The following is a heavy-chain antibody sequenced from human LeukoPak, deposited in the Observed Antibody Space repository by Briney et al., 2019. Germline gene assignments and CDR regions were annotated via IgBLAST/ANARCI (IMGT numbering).Heavy chain of an antibody. CDR2: IDPSDSYT. CDR3: ARQGDYRNWFDP. Sequence: GESLKISCKGSGYSFTDYWIIWARQMPGKGLEWMGRIDPSDSYTNYSPSFQGHVTISADKSISTAFLQWSSLKASDTAMYYCARQGDYRNWFDPWGQGTLVTVSS. V-gene: IGHV5-10-1*01. J-gene: IGHJ5*02. D-gene: IGHD4-11*01. CDR1: GYSFTDYW.